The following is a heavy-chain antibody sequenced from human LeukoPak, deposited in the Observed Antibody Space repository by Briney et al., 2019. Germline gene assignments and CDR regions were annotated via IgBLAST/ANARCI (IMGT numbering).Heavy chain of an antibody. CDR3: ARLNSRAFDFDY. J-gene: IGHJ4*02. D-gene: IGHD6-13*01. CDR2: NYHSGST. CDR1: GYSINTGDY. Sequence: PSETLSLTCTVSGYSINTGDYWGWIRQTPGKGLEWIGNNYHSGSTYYNPSLKSRVTILVDTSENQFSLKLISVTAADTAVYYCARLNSRAFDFDYWGQGTLVTVSS. V-gene: IGHV4-38-2*02.